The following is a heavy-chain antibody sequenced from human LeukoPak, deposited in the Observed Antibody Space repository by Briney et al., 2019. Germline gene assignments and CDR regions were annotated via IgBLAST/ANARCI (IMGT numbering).Heavy chain of an antibody. J-gene: IGHJ4*02. D-gene: IGHD2-21*02. V-gene: IGHV1-69*05. CDR1: GGTFSSYA. Sequence: ASVKVSCKASGGTFSSYAISWVRQSPGQGLEWLGGIIPIFGTANYAQKFQGRVTITTDESTSTAYMELSSLRSEDTAVYYCARDGGRDDIFDYWGQGTLVTVSS. CDR2: IIPIFGTA. CDR3: ARDGGRDDIFDY.